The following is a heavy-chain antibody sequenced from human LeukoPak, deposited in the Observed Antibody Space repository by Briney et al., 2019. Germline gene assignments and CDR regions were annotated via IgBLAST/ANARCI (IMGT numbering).Heavy chain of an antibody. Sequence: AGGSLRLSCAASGFTFSSYGMHWVRQAPGKGLEWVAVIWYDGSNKYYADSVKGRFTISRDNSKNTLYLQMSSLRAEDTAVYYCVKDFSPGGGSGALDYWGQGTLVTVSS. CDR1: GFTFSSYG. CDR2: IWYDGSNK. J-gene: IGHJ4*02. CDR3: VKDFSPGGGSGALDY. D-gene: IGHD6-19*01. V-gene: IGHV3-30*02.